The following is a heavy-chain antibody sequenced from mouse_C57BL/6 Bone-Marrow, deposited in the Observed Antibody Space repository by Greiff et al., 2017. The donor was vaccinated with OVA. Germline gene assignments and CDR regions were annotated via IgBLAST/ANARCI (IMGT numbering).Heavy chain of an antibody. CDR3: ARAGWLYYFDY. D-gene: IGHD1-1*02. CDR2: IYPRSGNT. CDR1: GYTFTSYG. J-gene: IGHJ2*01. V-gene: IGHV1-81*01. Sequence: QVQLQQSGAELARPGASVKLSCKASGYTFTSYGISWVKQRTGQGLEWIGEIYPRSGNTYYNEKCKGKATLTADKSSSTAYMELRSLTSEDSAVYFCARAGWLYYFDYWGQGTTLTVSS.